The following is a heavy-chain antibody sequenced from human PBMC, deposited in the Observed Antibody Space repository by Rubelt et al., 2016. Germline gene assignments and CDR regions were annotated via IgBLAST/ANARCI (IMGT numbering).Heavy chain of an antibody. J-gene: IGHJ4*02. Sequence: QVQLVQSGAEVKKPGASVKVSCKASGYTFTGYYMNWVRQAPGQGLEWVGRLNPNSGGTNYAQKFQGRVTMTRDTSITTADMELSRRRSDDTAVFYCARESSSGWYIDYWGQGTLVTVSS. CDR2: LNPNSGGT. CDR3: ARESSSGWYIDY. V-gene: IGHV1-2*06. D-gene: IGHD6-19*01. CDR1: GYTFTGYY.